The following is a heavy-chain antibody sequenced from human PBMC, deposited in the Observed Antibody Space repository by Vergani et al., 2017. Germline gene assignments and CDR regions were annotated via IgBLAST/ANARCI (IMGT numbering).Heavy chain of an antibody. CDR3: AGIRAXGYRCGGVCYTFDY. V-gene: IGHV1-69*13. Sequence: QVQLVQSGAEVKKPGSSVKVSCKASGGTFSSYAISWVRQAPGQGLEWMGRIIPIFGTANYAQKFQGRVTITADESTSTAYMELSSLRSEDTAVYYCAGIRAXGYRCGGVCYTFDYWGQGTLVTVSS. J-gene: IGHJ4*02. D-gene: IGHD2-8*02. CDR1: GGTFSSYA. CDR2: IIPIFGTA.